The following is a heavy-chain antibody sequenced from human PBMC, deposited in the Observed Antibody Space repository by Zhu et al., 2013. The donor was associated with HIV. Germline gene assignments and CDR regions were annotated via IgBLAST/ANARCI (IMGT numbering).Heavy chain of an antibody. D-gene: IGHD6-13*01. CDR3: ARPSGIAAAADYYYYGMDV. CDR1: GGTFSSYA. CDR2: IIPIFGTA. Sequence: QVQLVQSGAEVKKPGSSVKVSCKASGGTFSSYAISWVRQAPGQGLEWMGGIIPIFGTANYAQKFQGRVTITADESTSTAYMELSSLRSEDTAVYYCARPSGIAAAADYYYYGMDVWGQGTTVTVSS. V-gene: IGHV1-69*01. J-gene: IGHJ6*02.